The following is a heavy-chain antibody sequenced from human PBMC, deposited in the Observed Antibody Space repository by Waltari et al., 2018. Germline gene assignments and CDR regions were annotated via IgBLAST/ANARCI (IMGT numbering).Heavy chain of an antibody. V-gene: IGHV3-48*04. CDR3: AREGYSYGSDRDY. J-gene: IGHJ4*02. D-gene: IGHD5-18*01. CDR2: ISSSSSTI. CDR1: GFTFSSYS. Sequence: EVQLVESGGGLVQPGGSLRLSCAASGFTFSSYSMNWVRQAPGKGLEWVSYISSSSSTIYYADSGKGRFTISRDNAKNSLYLQMNSLRAEDTAVYYCAREGYSYGSDRDYWGQGTLVTVSS.